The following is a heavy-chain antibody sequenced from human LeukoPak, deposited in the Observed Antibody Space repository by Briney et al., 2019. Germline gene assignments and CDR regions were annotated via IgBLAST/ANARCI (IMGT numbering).Heavy chain of an antibody. D-gene: IGHD3-3*01. CDR1: GFTVSSNY. CDR3: ARGDYDFWSGLSGPVY. CDR2: IYSGGST. J-gene: IGHJ1*01. V-gene: IGHV3-53*01. Sequence: GGSLRLSCAASGFTVSSNYMSWVRQAPGKGLEWVSVIYSGGSTYYADSVKGRFTISRDNSKNTLYLQMNSLRAEDTAVYYCARGDYDFWSGLSGPVYWVQGTLVTVSS.